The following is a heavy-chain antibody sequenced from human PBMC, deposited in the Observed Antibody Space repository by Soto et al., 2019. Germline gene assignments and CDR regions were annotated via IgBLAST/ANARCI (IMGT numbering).Heavy chain of an antibody. V-gene: IGHV1-3*01. CDR3: ARGIAVAGRENNDRYFDY. CDR1: GYTFTSYV. D-gene: IGHD6-19*01. CDR2: INPGNGNT. J-gene: IGHJ4*02. Sequence: QVQLVQSGAEVKKPGASVKVSCKASGYTFTSYVLHWVRQAPGQRLEWMGWINPGNGNTKYSQTFQGRVTITRDTSASTVYRELSSLISEDTAVYYCARGIAVAGRENNDRYFDYWGQGFLVTVSS.